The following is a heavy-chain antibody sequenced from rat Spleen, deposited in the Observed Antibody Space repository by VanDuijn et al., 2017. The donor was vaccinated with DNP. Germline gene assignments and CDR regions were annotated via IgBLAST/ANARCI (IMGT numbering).Heavy chain of an antibody. Sequence: EVQLVESGGDLVQPGRSLKLSCVASGFTFSYYWMAWVRQVPGKGLEWIASITSGSGTTSYPDSVKGRFTISRDDAKSTLYLQMDSLRSEDTATYYCARWKIGPHYFDYWGQGVMVTVSS. CDR1: GFTFSYYW. CDR2: ITSGSGTT. J-gene: IGHJ2*01. V-gene: IGHV5-31*01. CDR3: ARWKIGPHYFDY. D-gene: IGHD1-5*01.